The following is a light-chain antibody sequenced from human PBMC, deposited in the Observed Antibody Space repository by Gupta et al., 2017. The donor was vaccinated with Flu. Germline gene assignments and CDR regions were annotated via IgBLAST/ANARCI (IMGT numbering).Light chain of an antibody. V-gene: IGKV3-11*01. CDR3: QQRRDLLT. CDR1: QSVSNF. CDR2: DAS. J-gene: IGKJ4*01. Sequence: EIVLTQSPATLSLSPGERASLSCRASQSVSNFLDWYQQKPGQAPRLLIYDASNRATVIPARFSGSGSGTDFTLTISSLEPEDSAVYYCQQRRDLLTFGGGTKVQIK.